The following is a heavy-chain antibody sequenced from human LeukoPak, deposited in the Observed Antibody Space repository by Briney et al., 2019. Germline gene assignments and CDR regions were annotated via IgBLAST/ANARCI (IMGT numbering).Heavy chain of an antibody. CDR1: GGTFSSYA. CDR2: IIPILGIA. V-gene: IGHV1-69*04. D-gene: IGHD2-2*01. J-gene: IGHJ4*02. CDR3: ARDQSNYQLLFRLYYFDY. Sequence: SVKVSCKASGGTFSSYAISWVRQAPGQGLEWMGRIIPILGIANYAQKFQGRVTITADKSTSTACMELSSLRSEDTAVYYCARDQSNYQLLFRLYYFDYWGQGTLVTVSS.